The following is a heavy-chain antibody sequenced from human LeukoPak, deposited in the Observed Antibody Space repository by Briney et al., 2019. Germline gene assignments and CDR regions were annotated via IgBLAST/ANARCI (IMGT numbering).Heavy chain of an antibody. D-gene: IGHD6-19*01. CDR2: ISGSGGST. CDR1: GFTFTSYA. J-gene: IGHJ5*02. CDR3: AKGSAVAAPRNWFDP. V-gene: IGHV3-23*01. Sequence: GGSLRLSCAASGFTFTSYAMSWVRQAPGKGLEWVSAISGSGGSTYYADTVKGRFTISRDNSKNTLSLQMNGLRAEDTAVYYCAKGSAVAAPRNWFDPWGRGTLVTVSS.